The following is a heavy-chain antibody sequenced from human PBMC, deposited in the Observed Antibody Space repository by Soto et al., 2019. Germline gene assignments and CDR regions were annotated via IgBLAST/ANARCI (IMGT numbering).Heavy chain of an antibody. CDR1: GFTFDDYA. J-gene: IGHJ3*02. Sequence: GGSLRLSCAASGFTFDDYAMHWVRQAPGKGLEWVSGISWNSGSIGYADSVKGRFTISRDNAKNSLYLQMNSLRAEDTALYYCAKDRWYCSSPRCHRAFDIPGPATMLTVSS. CDR2: ISWNSGSI. D-gene: IGHD2-2*01. CDR3: AKDRWYCSSPRCHRAFDI. V-gene: IGHV3-9*01.